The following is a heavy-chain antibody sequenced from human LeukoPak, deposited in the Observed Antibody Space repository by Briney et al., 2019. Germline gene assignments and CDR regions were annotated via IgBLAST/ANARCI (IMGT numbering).Heavy chain of an antibody. CDR2: IIPIFGTA. Sequence: SVKVSCKASGGTFSSYAISWVRQAPGQGLEWMGGIIPIFGTANYAQKFQGRVTITTDDSTSTAYMELSSLRSEDTAVYYCARADRTYPGSFDYWGQGTLVTVSS. CDR1: GGTFSSYA. J-gene: IGHJ4*02. CDR3: ARADRTYPGSFDY. V-gene: IGHV1-69*05. D-gene: IGHD1-14*01.